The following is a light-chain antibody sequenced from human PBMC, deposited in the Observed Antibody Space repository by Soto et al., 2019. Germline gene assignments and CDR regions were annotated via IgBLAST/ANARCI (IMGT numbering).Light chain of an antibody. J-gene: IGLJ1*01. CDR1: STDIGTYSR. Sequence: QSALTQPASVSGSPGQSITISCTGTSTDIGTYSRVSWYLQYPGKAPKLMIYDVTKRPSGVSNRFSGSRSGSTASLTISGLQAEDEANYYCCSYAGTTTFYVFGTGTKLTVL. V-gene: IGLV2-23*02. CDR3: CSYAGTTTFYV. CDR2: DVT.